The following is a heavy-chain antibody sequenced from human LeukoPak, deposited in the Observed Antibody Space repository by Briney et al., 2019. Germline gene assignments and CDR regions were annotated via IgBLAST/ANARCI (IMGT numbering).Heavy chain of an antibody. J-gene: IGHJ4*02. CDR3: ASWGTSGWYHY. D-gene: IGHD6-19*01. CDR2: ISSSSSTI. CDR1: GFTFSSYS. V-gene: IGHV3-48*01. Sequence: TGGSLRLSCAASGFTFSSYSMNWVRQAPGKGLEWVSYISSSSSTIYYADSVKGRFTISRDNAKNSLYLQMNSLRAEDTAVYYCASWGTSGWYHYWGQGTLVTVSS.